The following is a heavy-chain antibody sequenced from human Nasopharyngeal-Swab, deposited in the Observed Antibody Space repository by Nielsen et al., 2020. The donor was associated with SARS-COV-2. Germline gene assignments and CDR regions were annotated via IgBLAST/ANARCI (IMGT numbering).Heavy chain of an antibody. Sequence: SETLSLTCTVSARSISSGDYYCSWIRQHPGKGREWIGDIYYSRRTYYNPSAKSRVTISVDTSKNQFSLKVTSVTAADTAMYFCARTTTTTPFDSWGQGTLVAVSS. CDR1: ARSISSGDYY. V-gene: IGHV4-31*03. CDR2: IYYSRRT. J-gene: IGHJ4*02. CDR3: ARTTTTTPFDS. D-gene: IGHD1-1*01.